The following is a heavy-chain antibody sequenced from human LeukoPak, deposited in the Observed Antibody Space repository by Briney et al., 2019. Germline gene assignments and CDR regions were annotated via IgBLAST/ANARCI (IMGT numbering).Heavy chain of an antibody. Sequence: SETLSLTCTVSGGSISSSSCYWGWIRQPPGKGLEWIGSIYYSGSTYYNPSLKSRVTISVDTSKNQFSLKLSSVTAADTAVYYCARHPYYYGSGSYFNDLSDNWFDPWGQGTLVTVSS. D-gene: IGHD3-10*01. J-gene: IGHJ5*02. CDR2: IYYSGST. CDR1: GGSISSSSCY. CDR3: ARHPYYYGSGSYFNDLSDNWFDP. V-gene: IGHV4-39*01.